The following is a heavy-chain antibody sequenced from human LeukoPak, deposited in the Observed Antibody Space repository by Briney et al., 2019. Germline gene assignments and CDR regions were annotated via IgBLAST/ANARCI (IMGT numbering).Heavy chain of an antibody. V-gene: IGHV3-15*03. Sequence: GGSLRLSCTASGFIFSDAWMTWVRQAPGQGPEWVGRIKSKGNGGTADYASSVKGRFIISRDDSENTLYLQMNSLRTDDTAVYYCSKDLPLTRAWALKYWGQGALATVSS. CDR3: SKDLPLTRAWALKY. CDR1: GFIFSDAW. D-gene: IGHD2-2*01. CDR2: IKSKGNGGTA. J-gene: IGHJ4*02.